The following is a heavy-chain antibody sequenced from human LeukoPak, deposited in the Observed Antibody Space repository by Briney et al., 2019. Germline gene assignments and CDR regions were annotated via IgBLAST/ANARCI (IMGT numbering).Heavy chain of an antibody. D-gene: IGHD6-13*01. CDR2: IYPGDSDT. J-gene: IGHJ5*02. CDR3: ARQSTAAGKEGWFDP. CDR1: GYSFTSYW. V-gene: IGHV5-51*01. Sequence: RESLKISCKGSGYSFTSYWIGWVRQMPGKGLEWMGIIYPGDSDTRYSPSFQGQVTISADKSISTAYLQWSSLKASDTAMYYCARQSTAAGKEGWFDPWGQGTLVTVSS.